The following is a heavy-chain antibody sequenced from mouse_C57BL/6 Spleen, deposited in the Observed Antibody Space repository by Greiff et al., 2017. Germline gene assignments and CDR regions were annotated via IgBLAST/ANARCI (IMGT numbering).Heavy chain of an antibody. CDR2: ISYSGST. V-gene: IGHV3-1*01. Sequence: EVKLVESGPGMVKPSQSLSLTCTVTGYSITSGYDWHWIRHFPGNKLEWMGYISYSGSTNYNPSLKSRISITHDTSKNHFFLKLNSVTTEDTATYYCARVGGGNWDWYFDVWGTGTTVTVSS. CDR1: GYSITSGYD. D-gene: IGHD4-1*01. CDR3: ARVGGGNWDWYFDV. J-gene: IGHJ1*03.